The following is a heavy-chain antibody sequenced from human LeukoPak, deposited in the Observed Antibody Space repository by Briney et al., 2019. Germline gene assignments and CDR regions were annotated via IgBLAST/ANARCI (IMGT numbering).Heavy chain of an antibody. CDR2: IGIDSGNT. CDR3: VRDYKYAFDN. V-gene: IGHV3-48*01. D-gene: IGHD5-24*01. Sequence: GGSLRRSCAASGFTFNDYSMNWVRLAPGKGLEWISYIGIDSGNTNYADSVKGRFTISGDKAKNSLYLQMSSLRVEDTAVYYSVRDYKYAFDNWGQGTLVTVSS. J-gene: IGHJ4*02. CDR1: GFTFNDYS.